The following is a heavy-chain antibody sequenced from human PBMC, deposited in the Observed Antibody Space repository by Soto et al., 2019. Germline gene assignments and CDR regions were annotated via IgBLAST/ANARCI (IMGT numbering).Heavy chain of an antibody. J-gene: IGHJ4*02. CDR1: GFTFGDYY. Sequence: QVQLVESGGGLVKPGGSLRLSCAASGFTFGDYYMSWIRQAPGKGLEWVSYISSSGSSTYYVDSVRGRFTISRDTAKNSLYLQMDSVGAEDTAVYYCARAAAARRAAWYWGQGTLVTVSS. D-gene: IGHD6-6*01. V-gene: IGHV3-11*01. CDR2: ISSSGSST. CDR3: ARAAAARRAAWY.